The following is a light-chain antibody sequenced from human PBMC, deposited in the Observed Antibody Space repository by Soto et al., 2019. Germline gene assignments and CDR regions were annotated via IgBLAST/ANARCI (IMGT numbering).Light chain of an antibody. J-gene: IGLJ1*01. V-gene: IGLV1-36*01. CDR1: SSNIGNNA. CDR3: ATWDDRLNGHV. CDR2: YDD. Sequence: QSALTQPPSVSEAPRQRVTISCSGSSSNIGNNAVNWYQQLPGKAPKLLIYYDDLLPPGVSDRFSGSKSGTSASLAISGLQSEDEADYYCATWDDRLNGHVFGTGTKVTVL.